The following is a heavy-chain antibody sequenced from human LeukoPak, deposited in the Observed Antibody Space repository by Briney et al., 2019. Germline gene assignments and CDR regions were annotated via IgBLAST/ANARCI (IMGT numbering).Heavy chain of an antibody. V-gene: IGHV4-59*01. CDR1: GGSISSDY. J-gene: IGHJ4*02. Sequence: SETLSLTCTVSGGSISSDYWSWIRQPPGEGLEYIGYIYYSGSTNYNPSLKSRVTISVDTSKNQFSLKLSSVTAADTAVYYCARGHLTGTYKIDYWGQGTLVTVSS. CDR3: ARGHLTGTYKIDY. CDR2: IYYSGST. D-gene: IGHD1-20*01.